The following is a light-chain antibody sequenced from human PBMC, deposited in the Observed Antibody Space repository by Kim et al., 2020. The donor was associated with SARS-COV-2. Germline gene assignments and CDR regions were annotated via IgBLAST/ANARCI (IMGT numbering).Light chain of an antibody. CDR1: NIGSKN. CDR2: RNN. J-gene: IGLJ1*01. V-gene: IGLV3-9*01. CDR3: QVWDSRLYV. Sequence: SYELTQPLSVSVALGQTARISCEGNNIGSKNVHWYQEKPGQAPVMVIYRNNDRPSGIPERFSGSNSGTTATLTISRAQAGDEADYYCQVWDSRLYVFGTGPKVTVL.